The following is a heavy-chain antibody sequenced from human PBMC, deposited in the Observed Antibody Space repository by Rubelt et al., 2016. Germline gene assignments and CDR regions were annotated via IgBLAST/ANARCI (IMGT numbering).Heavy chain of an antibody. D-gene: IGHD6-6*01. CDR3: ASASVG. CDR2: ITSSSGAI. Sequence: EVQLVESGGGLVQPGGSLRLSCAASGFTFSSYSMNWVRQAPGKGLEWISYITSSSGAIHYVDSVKGRFTISRDNAKSARYLQMDSLRVEETAVYYCASASVGWGQGTVVTVSS. CDR1: GFTFSSYS. J-gene: IGHJ4*02. V-gene: IGHV3-48*04.